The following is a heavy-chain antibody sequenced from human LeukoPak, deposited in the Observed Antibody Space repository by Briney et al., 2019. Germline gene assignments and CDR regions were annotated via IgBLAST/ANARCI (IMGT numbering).Heavy chain of an antibody. Sequence: GGSLRLSCAASGFTFSSYAMSWVRQAPGKGLEWVSAISGSGGSTYYADSVKGRFTISRDNSKNTLYLQMNRLRAEDTAVYYCARDKGDYHTSGSLFVFGGQGTLVTVSS. CDR1: GFTFSSYA. J-gene: IGHJ4*02. CDR3: ARDKGDYHTSGSLFVF. D-gene: IGHD3-22*01. CDR2: ISGSGGST. V-gene: IGHV3-23*01.